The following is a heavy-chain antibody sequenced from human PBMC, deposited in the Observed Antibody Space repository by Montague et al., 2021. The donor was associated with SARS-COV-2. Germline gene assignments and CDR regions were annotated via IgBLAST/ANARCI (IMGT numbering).Heavy chain of an antibody. V-gene: IGHV2-70*11. D-gene: IGHD2-2*01. J-gene: IGHJ4*02. CDR3: ARMDAGPTSYDY. CDR2: VDWDDDK. Sequence: PALVKPTQTLTLTCTFSGFSLSTSGMCVSWIRQPPGKALEWLARVDWDDDKYYSTSLKTRLTISKDTSKNQVVLTMTNMDPVDTATYYCARMDAGPTSYDYWGQGTLVTVSS. CDR1: GFSLSTSGMC.